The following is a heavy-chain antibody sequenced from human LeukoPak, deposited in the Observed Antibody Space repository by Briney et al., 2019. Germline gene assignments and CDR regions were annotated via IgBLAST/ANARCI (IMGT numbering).Heavy chain of an antibody. V-gene: IGHV3-30*02. D-gene: IGHD3-22*01. CDR2: IRYDGSNK. Sequence: PGGSLRLSCAASGFTFSSYGMHWVRQAPGKGLEWVAFIRYDGSNKYYADSVKGRFTISRDNSKNTLYLQMNSLRAEDTAVYYCAKDLDYYDSSGYPTRHPTGFDYWGQGTLVTVSS. CDR3: AKDLDYYDSSGYPTRHPTGFDY. J-gene: IGHJ4*02. CDR1: GFTFSSYG.